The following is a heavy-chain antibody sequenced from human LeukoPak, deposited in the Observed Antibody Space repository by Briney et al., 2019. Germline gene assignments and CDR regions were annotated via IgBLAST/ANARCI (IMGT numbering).Heavy chain of an antibody. D-gene: IGHD2-2*01. CDR1: GFTFSSYA. CDR3: ARGGDIVVVPAAMYVPYYFDY. J-gene: IGHJ4*02. CDR2: ISYDGSNK. V-gene: IGHV3-30*04. Sequence: PGGSLRLSCAASGFTFSSYAIHWVRQAPGKGLEWVAVISYDGSNKYYADSVKGRFTISRDNSKNTLYLQMNSLRSEDTAVYYCARGGDIVVVPAAMYVPYYFDYWGQGTLVTVYS.